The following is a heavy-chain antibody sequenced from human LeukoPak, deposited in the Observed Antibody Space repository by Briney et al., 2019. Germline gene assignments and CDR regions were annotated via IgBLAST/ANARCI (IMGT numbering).Heavy chain of an antibody. Sequence: SETLSLTCTVSGDYIGRINYYWGWIRQPPGKGLEWIVSMSYSGHTYYNLSLKSRATTSIDTSKNQLSLNLKSVTAADTAVYYCARDRDVDDFDSWGHGTLVTVSS. V-gene: IGHV4-39*07. CDR3: ARDRDVDDFDS. CDR2: MSYSGHT. CDR1: GDYIGRINYY. D-gene: IGHD2-15*01. J-gene: IGHJ4*01.